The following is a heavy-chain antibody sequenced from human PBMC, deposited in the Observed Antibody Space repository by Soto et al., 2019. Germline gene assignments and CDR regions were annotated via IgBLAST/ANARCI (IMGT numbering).Heavy chain of an antibody. J-gene: IGHJ6*02. CDR1: GYTFTGYY. CDR2: INPNSGGT. Sequence: QVQLVQSGAEVKKPGASVKVSCKASGYTFTGYYMHWVRQAPGQGLEWMGWINPNSGGTNYAQKFQGWVTMTRDPSISTAYMELSRLRSDDTAVYYCARGGGDGYNYYYGMDVWGQGTTVTVSS. V-gene: IGHV1-2*04. CDR3: ARGGGDGYNYYYGMDV. D-gene: IGHD5-12*01.